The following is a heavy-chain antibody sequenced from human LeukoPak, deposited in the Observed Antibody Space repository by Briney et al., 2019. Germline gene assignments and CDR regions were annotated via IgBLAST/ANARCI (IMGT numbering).Heavy chain of an antibody. V-gene: IGHV1-69*13. CDR3: ARPKYYYGPGSYVYFDY. CDR2: IIPIFGTA. Sequence: SSVKVSCKASVGTFSNYAISWVRQAPGQGLEWMGGIIPIFGTANYAQKFQGRVTITADESTSTAYMELSSLRSEDTAVYYCARPKYYYGPGSYVYFDYWGQGTLVTVSS. J-gene: IGHJ4*02. D-gene: IGHD3-10*01. CDR1: VGTFSNYA.